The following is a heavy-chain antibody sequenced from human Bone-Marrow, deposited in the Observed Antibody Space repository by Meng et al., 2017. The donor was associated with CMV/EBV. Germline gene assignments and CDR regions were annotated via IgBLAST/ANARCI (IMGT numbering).Heavy chain of an antibody. Sequence: GESLKISCAASGFLFSTYALNWVRQAPGKGLEWVSYISSSSSYIYYADSVKGRFTISRDNAKNSLYLQMNSLRAEDTAVYYCARARTVTKTMDVWGQGTTVTVSS. V-gene: IGHV3-21*05. J-gene: IGHJ6*02. CDR1: GFLFSTYA. CDR3: ARARTVTKTMDV. CDR2: ISSSSSYI. D-gene: IGHD4-11*01.